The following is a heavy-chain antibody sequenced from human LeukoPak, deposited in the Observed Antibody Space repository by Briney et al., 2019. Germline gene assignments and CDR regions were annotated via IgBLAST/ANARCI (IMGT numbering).Heavy chain of an antibody. CDR2: INPSGGST. CDR1: GYSFTSYW. J-gene: IGHJ4*02. CDR3: ARDYIAAAGTNLGY. D-gene: IGHD6-13*01. V-gene: IGHV1-46*01. Sequence: GESLKISCKGSGYSFTSYWIGWVRQMPGKGLEWMGIINPSGGSTSYAQKFQGRVTMTRDTSTSTVYMELSSLRSEDTAVYYCARDYIAAAGTNLGYWGQGTLVTVSS.